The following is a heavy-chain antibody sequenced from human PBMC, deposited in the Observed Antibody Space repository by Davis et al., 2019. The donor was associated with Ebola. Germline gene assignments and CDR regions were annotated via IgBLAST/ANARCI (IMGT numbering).Heavy chain of an antibody. Sequence: AASVKVSCKASGGTFSSYAISWVRQAPGQGLEWMGGIIPIFGTANYAQKFQGRVTITADKSTSTAYMELSSLRSEDTAVYYCARGWEFLEWLDFDYWGQGTLVTVSS. CDR3: ARGWEFLEWLDFDY. V-gene: IGHV1-69*06. CDR2: IIPIFGTA. D-gene: IGHD3-3*01. J-gene: IGHJ4*02. CDR1: GGTFSSYA.